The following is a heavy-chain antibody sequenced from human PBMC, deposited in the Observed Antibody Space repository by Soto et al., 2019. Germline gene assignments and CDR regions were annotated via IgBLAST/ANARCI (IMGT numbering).Heavy chain of an antibody. CDR1: GLNIKNYG. Sequence: SMRLSWAVSGLNIKNYGMNWIRKAPGKGLEWVSGISTSGGNTYYADSVKGRFTISRDNAKNSLYLQMNSLRAEDTAVYYCAREGYDYSNFDYWGQGTLVTVSS. J-gene: IGHJ4*02. V-gene: IGHV3-48*01. CDR3: AREGYDYSNFDY. CDR2: ISTSGGNT. D-gene: IGHD4-4*01.